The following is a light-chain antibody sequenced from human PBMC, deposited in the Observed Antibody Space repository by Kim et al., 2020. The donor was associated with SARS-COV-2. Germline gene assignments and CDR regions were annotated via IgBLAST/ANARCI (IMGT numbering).Light chain of an antibody. V-gene: IGKV1-39*01. CDR2: AAS. CDR1: QSISSY. J-gene: IGKJ2*03. CDR3: QQSYSTPYS. Sequence: SASVGDRVPIPCRASQSISSYLNWYQQKPGKAPKLLIYAASSLQSGVPSRFSGSGSGTDFPLTISSLQPEDFATYYCQQSYSTPYSFGQGTKLEI.